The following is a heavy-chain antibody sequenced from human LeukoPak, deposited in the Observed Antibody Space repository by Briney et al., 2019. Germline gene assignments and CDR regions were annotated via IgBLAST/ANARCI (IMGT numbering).Heavy chain of an antibody. V-gene: IGHV4-39*07. Sequence: GSLRLSCAASGFTVSSNYMSWVRQPPGKGLEWIGSIYYSGSTYYNPSLKSRVTISVDTSKNQFSLKLSSVTAADTAVYYCARGQGAFDIWGQGTMVTVSS. CDR2: IYYSGST. CDR3: ARGQGAFDI. J-gene: IGHJ3*02. CDR1: GFTVSSNY.